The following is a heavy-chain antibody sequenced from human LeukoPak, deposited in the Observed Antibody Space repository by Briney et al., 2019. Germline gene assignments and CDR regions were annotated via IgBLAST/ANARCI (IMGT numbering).Heavy chain of an antibody. CDR3: ARARVYGGDPSSPFQY. J-gene: IGHJ1*01. CDR2: INHSGST. V-gene: IGHV4-34*01. Sequence: PSETLSLTCAVYGGSFSGYYWSWIRQSPGNGLEWIGEINHSGSTNHNLPLKSRVTISVDMSKNEFSLKLSSVTAADTAVYYCARARVYGGDPSSPFQYWGQGNLVTVSS. D-gene: IGHD4-23*01. CDR1: GGSFSGYY.